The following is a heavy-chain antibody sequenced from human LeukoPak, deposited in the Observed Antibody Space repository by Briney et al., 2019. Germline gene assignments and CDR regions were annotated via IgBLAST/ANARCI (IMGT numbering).Heavy chain of an antibody. CDR2: IYYSGST. CDR3: ARHYDSTPFDY. D-gene: IGHD3-22*01. J-gene: IGHJ4*02. V-gene: IGHV4-59*01. Sequence: SETLSLTCTVSGGSISSYYWSWIRQPPGKGLEWIGYIYYSGSTNYNPSLKSRVTISVDTSKNQFSLKLSSVTAADTAVYYRARHYDSTPFDYWGQGTLVTVSS. CDR1: GGSISSYY.